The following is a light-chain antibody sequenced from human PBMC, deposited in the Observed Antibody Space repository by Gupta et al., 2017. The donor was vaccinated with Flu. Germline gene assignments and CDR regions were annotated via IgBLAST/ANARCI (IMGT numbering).Light chain of an antibody. CDR3: QQYNSS. J-gene: IGKJ2*03. CDR2: KAS. Sequence: DIQMTQSPSTLSASVGDRVTITCRASQSIGNWLAWYQQKPGKAPKLLIYKASSLESGVPLRFSGSGSGTEFTLTISSLQPDDFATYYCQQYNSSFGQGTKLEIK. V-gene: IGKV1-5*03. CDR1: QSIGNW.